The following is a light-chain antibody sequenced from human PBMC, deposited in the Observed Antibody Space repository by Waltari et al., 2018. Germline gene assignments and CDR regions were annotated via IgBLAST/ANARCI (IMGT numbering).Light chain of an antibody. V-gene: IGLV2-23*02. CDR3: CSYAGSSTFV. Sequence: QSALTQPATVSGSPTQSITISCTGTSSDVGSYTLVSWYQQHPGRAPKLMIFDVNQRPSGIATRFSGSRSGNTASLTISGLQAEDEADYYCCSYAGSSTFVFGGGTKLTVL. CDR2: DVN. J-gene: IGLJ2*01. CDR1: SSDVGSYTL.